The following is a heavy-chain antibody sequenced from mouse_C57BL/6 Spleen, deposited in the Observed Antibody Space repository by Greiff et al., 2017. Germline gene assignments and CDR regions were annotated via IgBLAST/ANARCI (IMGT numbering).Heavy chain of an antibody. Sequence: VQLQQSGPELVKPGASVKISCKASGYSFTGYYMNWVKQSPEKSLEWIGEINPSTGGTTYNQKFKAKATLTVDKSSSTAYMQLKSLTSEDSAVYYCARSYYGSSSNFDYWGQGTTLTVSS. CDR3: ARSYYGSSSNFDY. D-gene: IGHD1-1*01. CDR1: GYSFTGYY. J-gene: IGHJ2*01. CDR2: INPSTGGT. V-gene: IGHV1-42*01.